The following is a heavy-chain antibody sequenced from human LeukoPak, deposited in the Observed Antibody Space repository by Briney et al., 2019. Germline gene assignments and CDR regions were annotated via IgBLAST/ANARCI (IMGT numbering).Heavy chain of an antibody. CDR3: AKLSRVSDLPLRYYFDY. D-gene: IGHD5/OR15-5a*01. CDR1: GFTFSSYA. J-gene: IGHJ4*02. Sequence: GGSLRLSCAASGFTFSSYAMSWVRQAPGKGLEWVSAISGSGGSTYYADSVKGRFTISRDNSKNTLYLQMNSLRAEDTAVYYCAKLSRVSDLPLRYYFDYWGQGTLVTVSS. CDR2: ISGSGGST. V-gene: IGHV3-23*01.